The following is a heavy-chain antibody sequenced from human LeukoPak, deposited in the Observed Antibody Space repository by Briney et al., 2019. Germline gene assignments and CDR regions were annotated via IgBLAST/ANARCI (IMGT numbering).Heavy chain of an antibody. J-gene: IGHJ4*02. CDR2: ISGSEGST. D-gene: IGHD3-10*01. CDR3: AKPYYGSGSYYGFNYYAFDY. V-gene: IGHV3-23*01. CDR1: GFTFSSYA. Sequence: GGSLRLSCAASGFTFSSYAMSWVRQAPGKGLEWVSIISGSEGSTNYADSVKGRFTISRDNSKNTLYLQMNSLRAEDTAVYYCAKPYYGSGSYYGFNYYAFDYWGQGTLVTVSS.